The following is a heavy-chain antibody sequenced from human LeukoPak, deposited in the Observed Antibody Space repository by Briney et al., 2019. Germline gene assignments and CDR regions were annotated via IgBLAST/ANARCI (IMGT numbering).Heavy chain of an antibody. J-gene: IGHJ4*02. CDR3: AKDLSGGYPYYFDY. V-gene: IGHV3-21*01. Sequence: GGSLRLSCAASGFTFSSYSMNWVRQAPGKGLEWVSSISSSSTYICYADSVKGRFTISRDNAKNSLYLHMNSLRAEDTAVYYCAKDLSGGYPYYFDYWGQGTLVTVSS. CDR2: ISSSSTYI. D-gene: IGHD5-12*01. CDR1: GFTFSSYS.